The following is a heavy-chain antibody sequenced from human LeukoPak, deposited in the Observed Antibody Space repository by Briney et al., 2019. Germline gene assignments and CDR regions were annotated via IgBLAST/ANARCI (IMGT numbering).Heavy chain of an antibody. CDR1: GYTFTSYY. CDR3: ARDHNWNAYYMDV. V-gene: IGHV1-46*01. CDR2: INPSGGST. J-gene: IGHJ6*03. Sequence: ASVKVSCKASGYTFTSYYMHWVRQAPGQGLEWMGIINPSGGSTSYAQKFQGRVTMTTDTSTSTAYMELRSLRSDDTAVYYCARDHNWNAYYMDVWGKGTTVTVSS. D-gene: IGHD1-1*01.